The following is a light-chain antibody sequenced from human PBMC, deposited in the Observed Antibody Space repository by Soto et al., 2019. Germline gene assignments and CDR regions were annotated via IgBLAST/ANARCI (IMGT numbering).Light chain of an antibody. Sequence: DIQMTQSPSSLSASVGDRVTITCRASQTISLYLNWYQQKPGKAPRLLIGAASILQSGVPSRFSGSGSGTDFTLTISSLQPEDFATYYCQQSYSLPPTFGQGTKVEIK. V-gene: IGKV1-39*01. J-gene: IGKJ1*01. CDR1: QTISLY. CDR2: AAS. CDR3: QQSYSLPPT.